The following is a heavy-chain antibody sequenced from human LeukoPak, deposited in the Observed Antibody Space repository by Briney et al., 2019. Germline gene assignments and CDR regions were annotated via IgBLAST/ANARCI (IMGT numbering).Heavy chain of an antibody. J-gene: IGHJ5*02. CDR2: IKSDGSST. D-gene: IGHD6-13*01. CDR3: ARDGSSWSNWLDP. Sequence: PGGSLRLSCAASGFTFSTYWMHWVRQAPGTGLVWVSRIKSDGSSTSYADSVKGRFTISRDNAKNTLYLQMNSLRVEDTAVYYCARDGSSWSNWLDPWGQGTLVTVSS. V-gene: IGHV3-74*01. CDR1: GFTFSTYW.